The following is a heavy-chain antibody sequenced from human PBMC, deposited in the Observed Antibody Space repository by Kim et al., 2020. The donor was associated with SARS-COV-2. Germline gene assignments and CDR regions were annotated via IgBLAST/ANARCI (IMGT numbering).Heavy chain of an antibody. V-gene: IGHV3-74*01. CDR3: ARAFPSIQLWSSLWYYYYMDV. CDR2: INSDGSST. J-gene: IGHJ6*03. D-gene: IGHD5-18*01. Sequence: GGSLRLSCAASGFTFSSYWMHWVRQAPGKGLVWVSRINSDGSSTSYADSVKGRFTISRDNAKNTLYLQMNSLRAEDTAVYYCARAFPSIQLWSSLWYYYYMDVWGQGTTVTVSS. CDR1: GFTFSSYW.